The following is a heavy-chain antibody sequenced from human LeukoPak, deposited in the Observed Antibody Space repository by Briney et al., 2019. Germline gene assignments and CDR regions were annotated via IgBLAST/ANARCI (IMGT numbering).Heavy chain of an antibody. D-gene: IGHD1-14*01. CDR1: GGSFSGYY. CDR2: IYYSGST. V-gene: IGHV4-59*12. CDR3: ARGLSIGTPEYFVY. Sequence: SETLSLTCAVYGGSFSGYYWSWIRQPPGKGLEWIGYIYYSGSTYYNPSLKSRLTISVHTSKNQFSLKLSSVTAADTAVYYCARGLSIGTPEYFVYWGQGTLVTVSS. J-gene: IGHJ4*02.